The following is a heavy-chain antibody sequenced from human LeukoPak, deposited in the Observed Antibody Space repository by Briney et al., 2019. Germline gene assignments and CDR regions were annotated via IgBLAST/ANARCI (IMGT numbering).Heavy chain of an antibody. CDR2: IFSNGDT. V-gene: IGHV3-53*01. D-gene: IGHD5-24*01. Sequence: GGSLRLSCTASEFTVSRNYMLWVRQAPGKGLEWVSLIFSNGDTHYADSVKGRFTISRDTSKNTVSLQMNSLRVEDTAVYYCTRDQMNYWGQGTLVTVSS. CDR1: EFTVSRNY. CDR3: TRDQMNY. J-gene: IGHJ4*02.